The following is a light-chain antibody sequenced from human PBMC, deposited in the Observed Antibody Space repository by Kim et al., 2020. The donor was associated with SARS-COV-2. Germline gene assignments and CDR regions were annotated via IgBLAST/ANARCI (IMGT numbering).Light chain of an antibody. V-gene: IGKV1-39*01. J-gene: IGKJ4*01. CDR2: AAS. CDR3: QQSYSTPPV. CDR1: QSISSY. Sequence: ASVGDRVTITCRASQSISSYLNWYQQKPGKAPKLLIYAASSLQSGVPSRFSGSGSGTDFTLTISSLQPEDVATYYCQQSYSTPPVFGGGTKVDIK.